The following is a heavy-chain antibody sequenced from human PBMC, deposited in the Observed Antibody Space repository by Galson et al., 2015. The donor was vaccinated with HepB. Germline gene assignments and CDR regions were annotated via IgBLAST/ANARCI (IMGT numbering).Heavy chain of an antibody. CDR1: GFTYKSHG. D-gene: IGHD2-15*01. CDR3: AKASARYCSGGSCSYNWYVDL. J-gene: IGHJ2*01. V-gene: IGHV3-23*01. Sequence: LRLSCAASGFTYKSHGMSWVRQAPGKGLEWVSAIRGSGAGTYYADSVKGRFTISRDNSKTTLYLQMNSLRAEDTAVYYCAKASARYCSGGSCSYNWYVDLWGRGTLVTVFS. CDR2: IRGSGAGT.